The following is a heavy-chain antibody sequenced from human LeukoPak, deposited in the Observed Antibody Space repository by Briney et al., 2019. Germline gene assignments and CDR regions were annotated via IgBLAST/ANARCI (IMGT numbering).Heavy chain of an antibody. Sequence: GVSLRLSCAASGVTFSGYWMSWVRQAPGKGLEWVANIKQDGSEKYYVDSVKGRFTISRDNAKNSLYLQMNSLRAEDTAVYYCARDLWSDRDDAFDLWGQGTMVTVSS. V-gene: IGHV3-7*01. D-gene: IGHD2-21*01. J-gene: IGHJ3*01. CDR1: GVTFSGYW. CDR3: ARDLWSDRDDAFDL. CDR2: IKQDGSEK.